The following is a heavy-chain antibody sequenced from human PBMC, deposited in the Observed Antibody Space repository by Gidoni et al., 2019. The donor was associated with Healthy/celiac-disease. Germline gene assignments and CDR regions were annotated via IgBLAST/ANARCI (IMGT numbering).Heavy chain of an antibody. CDR2: IISSSSTI. V-gene: IGHV3-48*04. J-gene: IGHJ5*02. Sequence: EVQLVESGGGLVQPGGSRRLSCAASGFTFSSYSMNWVRQAPGKGLEWVSYIISSSSTIYYADSVKGRFTISRDNAKNSLYLQMNSLRAEDTAVYYCARDIVVVVAAEVGNWFDPWGQGTLVTVSS. D-gene: IGHD2-15*01. CDR3: ARDIVVVVAAEVGNWFDP. CDR1: GFTFSSYS.